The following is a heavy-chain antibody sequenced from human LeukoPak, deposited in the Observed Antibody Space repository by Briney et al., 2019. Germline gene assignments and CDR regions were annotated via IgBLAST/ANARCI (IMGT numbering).Heavy chain of an antibody. J-gene: IGHJ6*02. V-gene: IGHV3-30*18. D-gene: IGHD6-13*01. CDR2: ISYDGSNK. CDR3: AKEYSSSWVLRYYYYYGMDV. CDR1: GFTFSSYG. Sequence: GGSLRLSCAASGFTFSSYGMHWVRKAPGKGLEWVAVISYDGSNKYYADSVKGRFTISRDNSKNTLYLQMNSLRAEGTAVYYCAKEYSSSWVLRYYYYYGMDVWGQGTTVTVSS.